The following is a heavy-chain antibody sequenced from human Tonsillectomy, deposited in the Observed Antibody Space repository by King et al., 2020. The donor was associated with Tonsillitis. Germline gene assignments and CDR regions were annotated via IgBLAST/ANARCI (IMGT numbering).Heavy chain of an antibody. CDR3: AREDGSSDKIGY. J-gene: IGHJ4*02. Sequence: QLQESGPGLVKPSQTLSPTCTVSGGSISSGDYYWSWIRQPPGKGLEWIGYIYYSGSTYYNPSLKSRVTISVDTSKNQFSLKLSSVTAADTAVYYCAREDGSSDKIGYWGQGTLVTVSS. CDR2: IYYSGST. CDR1: GGSISSGDYY. V-gene: IGHV4-30-4*01. D-gene: IGHD3-22*01.